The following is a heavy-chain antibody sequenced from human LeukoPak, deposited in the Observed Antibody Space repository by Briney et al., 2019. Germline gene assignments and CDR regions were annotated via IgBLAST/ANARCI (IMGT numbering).Heavy chain of an antibody. J-gene: IGHJ4*02. D-gene: IGHD3-16*02. Sequence: GGSLRLSCAASGFTFSSYGMHWVRQAPGKGLEWVAFIRYDGSNKYYADSVKGRFTISRDNSKNTLYLQMNSLRAEDTAVYYCAKTEDCVWGSYRYTGSSYYFDYWGQGTLVTVSS. V-gene: IGHV3-30*02. CDR2: IRYDGSNK. CDR1: GFTFSSYG. CDR3: AKTEDCVWGSYRYTGSSYYFDY.